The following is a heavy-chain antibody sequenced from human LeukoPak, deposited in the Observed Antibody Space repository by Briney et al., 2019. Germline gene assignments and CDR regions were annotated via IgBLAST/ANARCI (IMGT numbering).Heavy chain of an antibody. D-gene: IGHD6-13*01. J-gene: IGHJ4*02. Sequence: ASVKVSCKASGGTFSSYAISWVRQAPGQGLEWMGGIIPIFGTANYAQKFQGRVTITTDESTSTAYMELSSLRSEDAAVYYCARDRYSSSWYHYWGQGTLVTVSS. CDR1: GGTFSSYA. CDR3: ARDRYSSSWYHY. V-gene: IGHV1-69*05. CDR2: IIPIFGTA.